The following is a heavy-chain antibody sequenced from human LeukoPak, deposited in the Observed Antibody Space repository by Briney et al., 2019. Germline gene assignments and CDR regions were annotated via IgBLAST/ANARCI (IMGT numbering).Heavy chain of an antibody. J-gene: IGHJ6*02. CDR1: GGSISSSSYY. D-gene: IGHD2/OR15-2a*01. V-gene: IGHV4-39*01. Sequence: PSETLSLTYTVSGGSISSSSYYWGWIRQPPGKGLEWIGSIYYSGSTYYNPSLKSRVTISVDTSKNQFSLKLSSVTAADTAVYYCARAHSIASYYYGVDVWGQGTTVTVSS. CDR2: IYYSGST. CDR3: ARAHSIASYYYGVDV.